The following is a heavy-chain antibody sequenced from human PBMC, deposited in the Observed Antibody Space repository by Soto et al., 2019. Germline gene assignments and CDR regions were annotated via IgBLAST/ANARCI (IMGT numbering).Heavy chain of an antibody. D-gene: IGHD6-6*01. CDR1: GGSFSGYY. J-gene: IGHJ6*02. Sequence: SLTCAVYGGSFSGYYWSWIRQPPGKGLEWIGEINHSGSTNYNPSLKSRVTISVDTSKNQFSLKLSSVTAADTAVYYCARDQGRAARYGPYYYYYYGMDVWGQGTTVTVSS. V-gene: IGHV4-34*01. CDR3: ARDQGRAARYGPYYYYYYGMDV. CDR2: INHSGST.